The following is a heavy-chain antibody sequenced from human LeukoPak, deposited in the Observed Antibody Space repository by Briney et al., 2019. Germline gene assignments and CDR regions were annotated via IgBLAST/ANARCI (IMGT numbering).Heavy chain of an antibody. CDR3: ARVDLGYCSSTSCYWTPLNYYYYYGMDV. D-gene: IGHD2-2*01. V-gene: IGHV1-2*02. J-gene: IGHJ6*02. Sequence: ASVKVSCKASGYTFTGYYMHWVRPAPGQGLEWMGWINPNSGGTNYAQKFQGRVTMTRDTSISTAYMELSRLRSDDTAVYYCARVDLGYCSSTSCYWTPLNYYYYYGMDVWGQGTTVTVSS. CDR2: INPNSGGT. CDR1: GYTFTGYY.